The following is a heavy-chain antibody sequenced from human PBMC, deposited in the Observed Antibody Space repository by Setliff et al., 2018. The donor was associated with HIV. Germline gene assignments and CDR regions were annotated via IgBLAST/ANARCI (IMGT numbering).Heavy chain of an antibody. V-gene: IGHV3-33*01. D-gene: IGHD2-21*01. CDR1: GFTFSSYG. CDR2: IWSDGRKK. J-gene: IGHJ4*02. CDR3: ARSRPYHSALDY. Sequence: PGGSLRLSCAASGFTFSSYGMHWVRQAPGRGLEFVAAIWSDGRKKDYADSVKGRFTLSRDNSKNTVYLQVGSLIPDDTAMYYCARSRPYHSALDYWGQGTMVTVSS.